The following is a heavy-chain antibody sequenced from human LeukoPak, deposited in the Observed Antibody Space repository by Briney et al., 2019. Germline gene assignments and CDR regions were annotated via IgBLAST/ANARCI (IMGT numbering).Heavy chain of an antibody. CDR3: AKDLGPIVVVPATRYYYGMDV. D-gene: IGHD2-2*01. CDR1: GFTFSSYG. CDR2: ISYDGSNK. Sequence: PGGSLRLSCAASGFTFSSYGMHWVRQAPGKGLEWVAVISYDGSNKYYADSVKGRFTISRDNSKNTLYLQMNSLRAEDTAVYYCAKDLGPIVVVPATRYYYGMDVWGQGTTVTVSS. J-gene: IGHJ6*02. V-gene: IGHV3-30*18.